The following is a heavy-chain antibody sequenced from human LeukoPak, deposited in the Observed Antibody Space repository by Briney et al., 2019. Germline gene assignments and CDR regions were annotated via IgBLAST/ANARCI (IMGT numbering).Heavy chain of an antibody. CDR3: ARDSTGDFGGVHSY. D-gene: IGHD3-16*01. CDR2: IYSGGST. Sequence: GGSLRLSCAASGFTVSSNYMSWVRQAPGKGLEWVSVIYSGGSTYYADSVKGRFTTSRDNSKNTLYLQMNSLRAEDTAVYYCARDSTGDFGGVHSYWGQGTLVTVSS. J-gene: IGHJ4*02. V-gene: IGHV3-66*01. CDR1: GFTVSSNY.